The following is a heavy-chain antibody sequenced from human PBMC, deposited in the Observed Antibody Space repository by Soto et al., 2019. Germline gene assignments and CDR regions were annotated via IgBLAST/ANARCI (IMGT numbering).Heavy chain of an antibody. CDR3: VSPAGATTFDDFDV. V-gene: IGHV5-51*01. CDR2: IYPGDFDA. J-gene: IGHJ3*01. Sequence: GESLKISCKGSGYSFASYWIGWVRQMPGKGLEWMAIIYPGDFDAKYSPSFQGQVTISVDKSINTAYLQWNSLKASDTAVYYCVSPAGATTFDDFDVWGQGTLVTVSS. D-gene: IGHD1-26*01. CDR1: GYSFASYW.